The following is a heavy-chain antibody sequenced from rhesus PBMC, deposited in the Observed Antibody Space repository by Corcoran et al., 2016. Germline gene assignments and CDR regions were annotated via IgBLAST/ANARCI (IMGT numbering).Heavy chain of an antibody. Sequence: QVQLQESGPGLVKPSETLSLTCAVSGYSISSGYGWSWIRQPPGKGLEWIGYIGGSSGSTNYNPSLKSRVTISKDTSKNQFSLKLSFVTAADTAVYYCAGGGVVATAYFDYWGQGVLVTISS. CDR2: IGGSSGST. J-gene: IGHJ4*01. CDR3: AGGGVVATAYFDY. CDR1: GYSISSGYG. V-gene: IGHV4-127*01. D-gene: IGHD2-21*01.